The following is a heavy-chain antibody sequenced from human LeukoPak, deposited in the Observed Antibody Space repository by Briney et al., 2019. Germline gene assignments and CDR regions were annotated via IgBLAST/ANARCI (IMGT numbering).Heavy chain of an antibody. CDR3: ARMNYDFWNYYYYYMDV. CDR1: GFTFSDYY. V-gene: IGHV3-11*01. CDR2: ISSSGSTI. D-gene: IGHD3-3*01. Sequence: GGSLRLSCAASGFTFSDYYMSWIRQAPGKGLEWVSYISSSGSTIYYADSVKGRFTISRDNAKNSLYLQMNSLRAEDTAVYCCARMNYDFWNYYYYYMDVWGKGTTVTVSS. J-gene: IGHJ6*03.